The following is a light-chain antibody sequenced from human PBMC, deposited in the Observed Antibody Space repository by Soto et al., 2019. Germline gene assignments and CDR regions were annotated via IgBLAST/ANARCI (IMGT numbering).Light chain of an antibody. J-gene: IGLJ1*01. V-gene: IGLV2-14*01. CDR1: SSDVGGYNY. Sequence: SALTQPASVSGSPGQSITISCTGTSSDVGGYNYVSWYQQHPGKAPKLMIHEVSNRPSGVSNRFSGSKSGNTASLTISGLQAEDEADYYCSSYTTTNNYVFGTGTKVTVL. CDR2: EVS. CDR3: SSYTTTNNYV.